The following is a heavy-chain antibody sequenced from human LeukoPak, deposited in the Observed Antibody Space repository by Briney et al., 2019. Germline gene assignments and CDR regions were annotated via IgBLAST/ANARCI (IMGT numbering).Heavy chain of an antibody. CDR2: INPDSGGT. Sequence: ASVKVSCKASGYTFTGYYINWVRQAPGQGLEWLGWINPDSGGTNYAQKFQGRVTMTRDTSISTAYMELSRLRSDDTAVYYCARAGSGGYYLQYLQHWGQGTLVTVSS. V-gene: IGHV1-2*02. D-gene: IGHD3-22*01. J-gene: IGHJ1*01. CDR1: GYTFTGYY. CDR3: ARAGSGGYYLQYLQH.